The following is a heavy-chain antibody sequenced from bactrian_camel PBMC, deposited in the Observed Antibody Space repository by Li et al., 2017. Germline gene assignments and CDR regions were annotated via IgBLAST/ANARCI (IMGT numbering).Heavy chain of an antibody. Sequence: HVQLVESGGGSVQPGGSLKLSCTTSEATYSIHCMGWFRQAPGKEREGVATTYAPGGNTQYRDSVQGRFIISRDKTKNTVYLQMNDLKPEDTGTYYCVADTYDYGRVWGQGTQVTV. CDR2: YAPGGNT. D-gene: IGHD4*01. CDR1: EATYSIHC. V-gene: IGHV3S53*01. CDR3: VADTYDYGRV. J-gene: IGHJ4*01.